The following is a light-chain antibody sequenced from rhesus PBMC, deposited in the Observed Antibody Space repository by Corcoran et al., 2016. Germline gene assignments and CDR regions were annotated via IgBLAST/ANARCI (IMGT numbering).Light chain of an antibody. CDR2: YAS. V-gene: IGKV1-19*01. CDR1: QGISSW. CDR3: HQYDYLPWT. J-gene: IGKJ1*01. Sequence: DIQMTQSPSSLSASVGDKVTITCHASQGISSWVAWYQQKPENAPKPLIKYASRLQSGVPSRFSGSGSGTGYTLPLSSLPPEDFAAYSCHQYDYLPWTLRQGTKVEI.